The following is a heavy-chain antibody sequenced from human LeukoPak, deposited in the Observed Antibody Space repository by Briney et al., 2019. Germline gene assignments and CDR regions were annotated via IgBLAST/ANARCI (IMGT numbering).Heavy chain of an antibody. CDR1: GGSISSGSYY. Sequence: SETLSLTCTASGGSISSGSYYWGWIRQPAGKGLEWTVRIYTSESTNYIPALMSLVTISLDTSKYQFSLKLSAVTAADTAVYYCAKNPRLGDWFDPWGQGTLVTVSS. D-gene: IGHD3-22*01. CDR2: IYTSEST. J-gene: IGHJ5*02. CDR3: AKNPRLGDWFDP. V-gene: IGHV4-61*02.